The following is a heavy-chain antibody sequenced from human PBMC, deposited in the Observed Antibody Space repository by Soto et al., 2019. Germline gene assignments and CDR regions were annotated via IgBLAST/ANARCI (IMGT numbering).Heavy chain of an antibody. CDR1: GFTFGNSW. V-gene: IGHV3-74*01. Sequence: XGSLILSCSASGFTFGNSWMHWGQAPGKGLECVSRMNSDGSTTDYADSVKGRFTVSRDNAKYTLYLQMNSLRAEDTAVYYCATAEVDYWGPGTLVTVSS. J-gene: IGHJ4*02. CDR2: MNSDGSTT. CDR3: ATAEVDY.